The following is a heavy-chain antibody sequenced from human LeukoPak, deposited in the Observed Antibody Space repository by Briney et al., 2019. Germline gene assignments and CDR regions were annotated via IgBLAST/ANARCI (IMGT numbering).Heavy chain of an antibody. CDR2: IRGDAGDK. CDR1: GFTFSRYW. J-gene: IGHJ4*02. D-gene: IGHD4/OR15-4a*01. Sequence: GGSLRLSCAASGFTFSRYWMAWVRQAPGKGLEWVANIRGDAGDKGYADSVRDQFTISRDNGKNSLYLQMNSLTAEDTAVYYCARDVHGALDFWGQGTLVVVSS. CDR3: ARDVHGALDF. V-gene: IGHV3-7*01.